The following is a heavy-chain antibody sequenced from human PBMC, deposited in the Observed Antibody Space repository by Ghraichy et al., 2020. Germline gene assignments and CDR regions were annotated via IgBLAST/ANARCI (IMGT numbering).Heavy chain of an antibody. Sequence: GGSLRLSCAASGFTLSTFAMHWVRQAPGKGLEWVAVISDDGSNKDYADSVKGRFTISRDNSKNTMYLQMNSLRGEDTAVYHCARSTTVVTQGDYWGQGTLVTVSS. CDR3: ARSTTVVTQGDY. D-gene: IGHD4-23*01. CDR2: ISDDGSNK. CDR1: GFTLSTFA. V-gene: IGHV3-30-3*01. J-gene: IGHJ4*02.